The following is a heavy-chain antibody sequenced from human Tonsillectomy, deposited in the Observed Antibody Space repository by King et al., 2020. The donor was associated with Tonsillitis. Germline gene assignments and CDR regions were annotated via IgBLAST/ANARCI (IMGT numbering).Heavy chain of an antibody. CDR1: GGSISSSSYY. Sequence: QLQESGPGLVKPSETLSLTCTVSGGSISSSSYYWGWIRQPPGKGLEWIGSIYYSGSTYYNPSLKSRVTISVDTSKNQFSLKLISVTAADTAVYYCARQGSSWYYFDYWGQGTLVTVSS. D-gene: IGHD6-13*01. V-gene: IGHV4-39*01. CDR3: ARQGSSWYYFDY. J-gene: IGHJ4*02. CDR2: IYYSGST.